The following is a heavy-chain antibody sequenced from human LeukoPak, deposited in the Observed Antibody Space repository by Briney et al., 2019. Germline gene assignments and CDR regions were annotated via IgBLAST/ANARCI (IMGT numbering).Heavy chain of an antibody. Sequence: SETLSLTCAVYGGSFSGYYWSWIRQPAGKGLEWIGRIYTSGSTNYNPSLKSRVTISVDTSKNQFSLKLSSVTAADTAVYYCARGPYYYDSSVAFDIWGQGTMVTVSS. J-gene: IGHJ3*02. CDR1: GGSFSGYY. V-gene: IGHV4-59*10. CDR3: ARGPYYYDSSVAFDI. D-gene: IGHD3-22*01. CDR2: IYTSGST.